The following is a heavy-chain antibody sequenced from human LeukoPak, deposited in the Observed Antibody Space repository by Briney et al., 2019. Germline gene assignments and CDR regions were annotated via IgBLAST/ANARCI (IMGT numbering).Heavy chain of an antibody. J-gene: IGHJ3*02. CDR2: INSDGSGT. Sequence: GGSLRLSCAASGFTFSSNWMHWVRQGPGQGLVWVSRINSDGSGTSYADSVKGRFTIPRDNAKNTLYLQMNSLRAEDTAVYYCARAGEGLLAYSFDIWGQGTMVTVSS. D-gene: IGHD1-26*01. CDR3: ARAGEGLLAYSFDI. V-gene: IGHV3-74*01. CDR1: GFTFSSNW.